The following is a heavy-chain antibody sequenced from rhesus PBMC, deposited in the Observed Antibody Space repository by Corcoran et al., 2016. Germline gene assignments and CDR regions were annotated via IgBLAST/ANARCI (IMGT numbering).Heavy chain of an antibody. CDR1: GGSISDDYY. J-gene: IGHJ4*01. CDR3: ASLEQYYFDY. Sequence: QVQLQESGPGLVKPSETLSLTCAVSGGSISDDYYWSWIRQPPGTGLEWIGYIYGSGGGTNYNPSLKNRVTMSIDTSKNQFSLKLSSVTAADTAVYYCASLEQYYFDYWGQGVLVTVSS. V-gene: IGHV4-106*01. D-gene: IGHD3-22*01. CDR2: IYGSGGGT.